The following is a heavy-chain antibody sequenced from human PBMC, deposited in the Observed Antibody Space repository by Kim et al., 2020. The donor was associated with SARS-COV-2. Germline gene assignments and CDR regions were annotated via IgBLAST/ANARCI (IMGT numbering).Heavy chain of an antibody. V-gene: IGHV3-33*01. CDR3: ARDSGRGYSYGVDY. J-gene: IGHJ4*02. CDR1: GFTFSSYG. Sequence: GGSLRLSCAASGFTFSSYGMHWVRQAPGKGLEWVAVIWYDGSNKYYADSVKGRFTISRDNSKNTLYLQMNSLRAEDTAVYYCARDSGRGYSYGVDYWGQGTLVTVSS. CDR2: IWYDGSNK. D-gene: IGHD5-18*01.